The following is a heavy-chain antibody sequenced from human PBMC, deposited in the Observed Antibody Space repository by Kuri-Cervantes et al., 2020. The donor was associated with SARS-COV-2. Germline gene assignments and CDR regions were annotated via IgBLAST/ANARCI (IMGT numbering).Heavy chain of an antibody. V-gene: IGHV3-64*01. Sequence: GESLKISCAASGFTFSSCAMHWVRLAPGKGLEYVSAISSNGGSTYYANSVKGRFAISRDNSKNTLYLQMGSLRAEDMAVYYCARGDFGVAIDDWGQGTLVTVSS. CDR3: ARGDFGVAIDD. CDR2: ISSNGGST. J-gene: IGHJ4*02. D-gene: IGHD3-3*01. CDR1: GFTFSSCA.